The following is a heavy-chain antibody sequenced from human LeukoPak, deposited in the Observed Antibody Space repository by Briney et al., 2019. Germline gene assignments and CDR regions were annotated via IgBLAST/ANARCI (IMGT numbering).Heavy chain of an antibody. CDR2: INPNSGGT. D-gene: IGHD6-13*01. J-gene: IGHJ5*02. CDR1: GYTFTGYY. V-gene: IGHV1-2*02. Sequence: ASVKVSCKASGYTFTGYYTHWVRQAPGQGLEWMGWINPNSGGTNYAQKFQGRVTMTRDTSISTAYMELSRLRSDDTAVYYCARDRPRGAAAGLNWFDPWGQGTLVTVSS. CDR3: ARDRPRGAAAGLNWFDP.